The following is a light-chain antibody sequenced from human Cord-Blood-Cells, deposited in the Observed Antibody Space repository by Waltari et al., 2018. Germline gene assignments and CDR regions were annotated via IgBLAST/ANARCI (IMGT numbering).Light chain of an antibody. Sequence: EIVMTQSPATLSVSPGERATLSCRARQSVSSNFAWYQQKPGQAARSLIYGASTMATGIPARFSGSVSGTEFTLTISSLQSEDFAVYYCQQYNNWPPLTVGGGTKVEIK. V-gene: IGKV3-15*01. CDR2: GAS. CDR1: QSVSSN. CDR3: QQYNNWPPLT. J-gene: IGKJ4*01.